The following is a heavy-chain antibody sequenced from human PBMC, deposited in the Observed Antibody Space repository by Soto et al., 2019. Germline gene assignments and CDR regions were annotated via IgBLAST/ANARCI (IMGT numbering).Heavy chain of an antibody. CDR3: ERGGVAGFDY. CDR1: GGTFSSYS. J-gene: IGHJ4*02. Sequence: QVQLVQSGAEVKKPGSSVKVSCKASGGTFSSYSISWVRQAPGQGLEWMGRIIPILGIANYAQKFQGRVTITADKSTSTAYMELSSLRAEDTAVYHCERGGVAGFDYWGQGTLVTVSS. D-gene: IGHD6-19*01. CDR2: IIPILGIA. V-gene: IGHV1-69*02.